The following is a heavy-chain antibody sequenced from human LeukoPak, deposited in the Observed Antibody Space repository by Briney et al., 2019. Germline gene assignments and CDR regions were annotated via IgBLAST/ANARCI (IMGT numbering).Heavy chain of an antibody. CDR3: ARDYYDSSGYSSPGFDY. J-gene: IGHJ4*02. CDR2: INSKSGDT. CDR1: GYTFTGYY. V-gene: IGHV1-2*02. Sequence: ASVEVSCKASGYTFTGYYMHWVRQAPGQGLEWMGWINSKSGDTNYAQKFQGRVTMTWDTSIRTAYMELSRLKSDDTAVYYCARDYYDSSGYSSPGFDYWGQGTLVTVSS. D-gene: IGHD3-22*01.